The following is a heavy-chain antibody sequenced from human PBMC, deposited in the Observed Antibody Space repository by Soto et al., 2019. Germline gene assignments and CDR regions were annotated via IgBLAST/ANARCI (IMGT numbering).Heavy chain of an antibody. CDR3: VRLITIFGVVTAGDYGMDV. V-gene: IGHV3-30*03. J-gene: IGHJ6*02. CDR2: ISYDGSNK. CDR1: GFTFSSYG. D-gene: IGHD3-3*01. Sequence: QVQLVESGGGVVQPGRSLRLSCAASGFTFSSYGMHWVRQAPGKGLEWVAVISYDGSNKYYADSVKGRFTISRDNSKNTLYLQMNSLRAEDTAVYYCVRLITIFGVVTAGDYGMDVWGQGTTVTVSS.